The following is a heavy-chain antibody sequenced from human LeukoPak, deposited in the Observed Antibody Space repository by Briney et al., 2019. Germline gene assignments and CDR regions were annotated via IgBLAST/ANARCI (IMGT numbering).Heavy chain of an antibody. CDR3: ARQVRSPVVMFMDV. CDR1: GGSISNSTYN. V-gene: IGHV4-39*01. J-gene: IGHJ6*03. Sequence: SETLSLTCTVAGGSISNSTYNWGWIRQPPGKGLEWIGSVYYTGITYYNPSVESRVTISVDTSKNHFSLELNSVTAADTGVYFCARQVRSPVVMFMDVWGKGTTVIVSS. D-gene: IGHD3-22*01. CDR2: VYYTGIT.